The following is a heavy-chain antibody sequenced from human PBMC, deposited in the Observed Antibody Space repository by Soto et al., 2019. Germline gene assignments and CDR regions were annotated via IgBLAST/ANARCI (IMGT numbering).Heavy chain of an antibody. V-gene: IGHV3-33*01. J-gene: IGHJ6*02. CDR2: IWYDGSNK. Sequence: ESGGGVVPPGRSLRLSCAASGFTFSSYGMHWVRQAPGKGLEWVAVIWYDGSNKYYADSVKGRFTISRDNSKNTLYLQMNSLRAEDTAVYYCARDPEVTSSYYYYGMDVWGQGTTVTVSS. CDR1: GFTFSSYG. D-gene: IGHD4-4*01. CDR3: ARDPEVTSSYYYYGMDV.